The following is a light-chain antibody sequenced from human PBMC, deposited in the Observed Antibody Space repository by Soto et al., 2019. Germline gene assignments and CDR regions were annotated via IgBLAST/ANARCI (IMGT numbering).Light chain of an antibody. CDR2: KTS. CDR1: QSINNW. V-gene: IGKV1-5*03. CDR3: QQYKSFSLT. J-gene: IGKJ4*01. Sequence: DIQMTQAPSTLSASVGDRVTITCRASQSINNWLAWYQQKPGKAPKLPIYKTSDLESGVPSRFSGSGSGTEFSLTISSLQPDDFATYYCQQYKSFSLTFGGGTKVDIK.